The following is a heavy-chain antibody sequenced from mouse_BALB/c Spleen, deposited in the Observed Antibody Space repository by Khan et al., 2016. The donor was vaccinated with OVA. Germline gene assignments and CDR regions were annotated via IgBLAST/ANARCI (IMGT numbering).Heavy chain of an antibody. Sequence: VQLQQSGPELMKPGASVKISCKASGYSFTSYYIHWVKQSHGKSLEWIGYIDPFNGGTSYNPKFKGKATLTVDKSSRTAYMHLRSLTSDDSAVYYCARQGYVAWFAYWGQGTLVTVSA. V-gene: IGHV1S135*01. D-gene: IGHD2-2*01. CDR1: GYSFTSYY. J-gene: IGHJ3*01. CDR3: ARQGYVAWFAY. CDR2: IDPFNGGT.